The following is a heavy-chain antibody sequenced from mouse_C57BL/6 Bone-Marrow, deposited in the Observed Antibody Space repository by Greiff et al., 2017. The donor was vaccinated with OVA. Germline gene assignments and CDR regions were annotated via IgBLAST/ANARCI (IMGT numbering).Heavy chain of an antibody. CDR2: ISSGGDYT. CDR1: GFTFSSYA. J-gene: IGHJ1*03. D-gene: IGHD1-1*01. Sequence: EVNVVESGEGLVKPGGSLKLSCAASGFTFSSYAMSWVRQTPEKRLEWVAYISSGGDYTYYADTVKGRFTISRDNAWNTPYLQMSSLKSEDTAMYDGNRGDGSSYWYFDVWGTGTTVTVSS. CDR3: NRGDGSSYWYFDV. V-gene: IGHV5-9-1*02.